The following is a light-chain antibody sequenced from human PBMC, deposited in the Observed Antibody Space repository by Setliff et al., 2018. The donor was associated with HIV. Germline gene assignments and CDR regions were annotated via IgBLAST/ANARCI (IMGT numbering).Light chain of an antibody. CDR1: SSDIGGYNY. Sequence: QSALAQPASVSGSPGQSITISCTGTSSDIGGYNYVSWYQQLPGNTPKLLIYDVTNRPSGVPDRFSGSKSANTASLTISGLQAEDEADYYCSSFTSSKALLFGGGTKSPS. V-gene: IGLV2-14*03. CDR3: SSFTSSKALL. CDR2: DVT. J-gene: IGLJ3*02.